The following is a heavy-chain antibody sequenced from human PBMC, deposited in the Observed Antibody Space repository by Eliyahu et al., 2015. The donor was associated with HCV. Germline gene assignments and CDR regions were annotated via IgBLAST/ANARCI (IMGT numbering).Heavy chain of an antibody. J-gene: IGHJ4*02. CDR3: ARLFDGYDFWSGYYMYFDY. Sequence: EVQLVESGGGLVQPGXSLRLXCAASGFTFSSYWXXXVRQAPGKGLEWVANXKQDGSEKYYVDSVKGRFTISRDNAKNSLYLQMNSLRAEDTAVYYCARLFDGYDFWSGYYMYFDYWGQGTLVTVSS. V-gene: IGHV3-7*03. CDR1: GFTFSSYW. CDR2: XKQDGSEK. D-gene: IGHD3-3*01.